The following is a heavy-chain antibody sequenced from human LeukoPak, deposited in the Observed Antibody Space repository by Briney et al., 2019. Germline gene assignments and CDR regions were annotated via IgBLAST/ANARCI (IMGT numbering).Heavy chain of an antibody. CDR1: GFTFSSYG. V-gene: IGHV3-30*18. CDR3: AKTGYSSGWYVIYFDY. Sequence: GRSLRLSCAASGFTFSSYGMHWVRQAPGKGLEWVAVISYDGSNKYYADSVKGRFTISRDNSKNTLYLQMNSLRAEDTAVYYCAKTGYSSGWYVIYFDYWGQGTLVTVSS. CDR2: ISYDGSNK. D-gene: IGHD6-19*01. J-gene: IGHJ4*02.